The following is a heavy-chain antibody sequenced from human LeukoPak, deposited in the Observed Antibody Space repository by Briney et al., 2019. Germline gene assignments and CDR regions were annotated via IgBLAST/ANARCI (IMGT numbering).Heavy chain of an antibody. CDR3: ARVFPYDYVWGSYRYSDAFDI. V-gene: IGHV4-59*01. Sequence: SETLSLTCTVSGGSISSYYWSWIRQPPGKGLEWIGYIYYSGSTNYNPSLKSRVTISVDTSKNQFSLKLSSVTAADTAVYYCARVFPYDYVWGSYRYSDAFDIWGQGTMVTVSS. CDR2: IYYSGST. D-gene: IGHD3-16*02. CDR1: GGSISSYY. J-gene: IGHJ3*02.